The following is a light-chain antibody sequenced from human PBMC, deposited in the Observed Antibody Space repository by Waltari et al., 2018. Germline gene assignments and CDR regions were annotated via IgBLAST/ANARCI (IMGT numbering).Light chain of an antibody. J-gene: IGLJ2*01. V-gene: IGLV2-23*02. CDR3: CSYAGSSTWVV. CDR2: EVS. CDR1: SSDVGSYNL. Sequence: QSALTQPASVSGSPGQSITISCTGTSSDVGSYNLVSWYQQHPGKAPKLMIYEVSKRLSGVSNRFSGSKSGNTASLTISGLQAEDEADYYCCSYAGSSTWVVFGGGTKLTVL.